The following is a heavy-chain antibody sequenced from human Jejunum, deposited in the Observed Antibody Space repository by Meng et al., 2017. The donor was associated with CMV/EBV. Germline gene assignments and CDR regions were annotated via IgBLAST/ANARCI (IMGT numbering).Heavy chain of an antibody. D-gene: IGHD1-26*01. J-gene: IGHJ4*02. V-gene: IGHV4-4*07. Sequence: QVQLQGSGHGLVKPSETLSLTGTVSGGSINNYYWSWLRQSAGKGLEWIGRFYSSDTYNYHPSLNSRVTMSLDTSKKQFSLILSSVTAADTARYYCARGPGASTREGFDHWGLGTLVTVSS. CDR2: FYSSDTY. CDR3: ARGPGASTREGFDH. CDR1: GGSINNYY.